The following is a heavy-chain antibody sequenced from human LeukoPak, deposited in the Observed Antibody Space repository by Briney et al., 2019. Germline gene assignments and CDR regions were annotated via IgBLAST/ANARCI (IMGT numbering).Heavy chain of an antibody. CDR2: IYYSGST. D-gene: IGHD3-10*01. CDR3: ARPMVRGVIITPFDY. J-gene: IGHJ4*02. CDR1: GGSISSYY. Sequence: PSETLSLTCAVSGGSISSYYWSWIRQPPGKGLEWIGYIYYSGSTNYNPSLKSRVTISVDTSKNQFSLKLSSVTAADTAVYYCARPMVRGVIITPFDYWGQGTLVTVSS. V-gene: IGHV4-59*01.